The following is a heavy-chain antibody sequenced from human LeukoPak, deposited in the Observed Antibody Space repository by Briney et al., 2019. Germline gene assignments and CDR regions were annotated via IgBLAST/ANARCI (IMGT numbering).Heavy chain of an antibody. D-gene: IGHD4-17*01. Sequence: SETLSLTCTVSGGSISSYYWCWIRQPPGKGLEWIGYIYYSGSTNYNPSLKSRVTISVDTSKNQFSLKLSSVTAADTAVYYCARGDYGDYVNYYYGMDVWGQGTTVTVSS. CDR2: IYYSGST. J-gene: IGHJ6*02. V-gene: IGHV4-59*01. CDR1: GGSISSYY. CDR3: ARGDYGDYVNYYYGMDV.